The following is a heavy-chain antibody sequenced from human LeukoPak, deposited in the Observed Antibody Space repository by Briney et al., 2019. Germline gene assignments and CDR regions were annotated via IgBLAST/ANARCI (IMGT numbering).Heavy chain of an antibody. CDR1: GFTVSSNY. D-gene: IGHD3-9*01. J-gene: IGHJ4*02. Sequence: GGSLRLSCAASGFTVSSNYMSWVRQAPGKGLEWVSVIYSGGSTYYADSVKGRFTISRDNSKNTLYLQMNSVRAEDTAVYYCARDTYDILTGYYDYWGQGTLVTVSS. CDR3: ARDTYDILTGYYDY. V-gene: IGHV3-66*01. CDR2: IYSGGST.